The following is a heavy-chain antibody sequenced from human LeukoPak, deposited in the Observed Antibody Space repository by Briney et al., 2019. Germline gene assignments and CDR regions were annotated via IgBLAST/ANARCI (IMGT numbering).Heavy chain of an antibody. CDR2: ITHSGRT. D-gene: IGHD4-17*01. V-gene: IGHV4-34*01. CDR3: ATIYGDYSDFDS. Sequence: SETLSLTCAVYGAPLNNYFWSWIRQPPGKGLEWVAEITHSGRTHYSPSLRSRVTISADTSKSQFSLKLSSVTAADTAVYYCATIYGDYSDFDSWGQGTLVTVSS. J-gene: IGHJ4*02. CDR1: GAPLNNYF.